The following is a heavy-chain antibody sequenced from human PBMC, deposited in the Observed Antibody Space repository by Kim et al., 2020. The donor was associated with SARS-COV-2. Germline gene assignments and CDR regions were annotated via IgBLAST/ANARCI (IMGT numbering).Heavy chain of an antibody. D-gene: IGHD3-3*01. CDR3: ARDMDFPGVEGGMDV. CDR1: GFTFDDYA. CDR2: ISWNSGSI. V-gene: IGHV3-9*01. Sequence: SLRLSCAASGFTFDDYAMHWVRQAPGKGLEWVSGISWNSGSIGYADSVKGRFTISRDNAKNSLYLQMNSLRAEDTALYYCARDMDFPGVEGGMDVWGQGTTVTVSS. J-gene: IGHJ6*02.